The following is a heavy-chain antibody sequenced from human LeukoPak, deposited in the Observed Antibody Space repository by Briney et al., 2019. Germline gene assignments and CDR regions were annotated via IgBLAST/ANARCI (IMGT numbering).Heavy chain of an antibody. Sequence: GGSLRLSCAASGFTFSNYWMSWVRQAPGKGLEWVSAISGSGGSTYYADSVKGRFTISRDNSKNTLYLQMNSLRAEDTAVYYCASGYYSWYFDYWGQGTLVTVSS. D-gene: IGHD3-22*01. CDR2: ISGSGGST. CDR1: GFTFSNYW. CDR3: ASGYYSWYFDY. V-gene: IGHV3-23*01. J-gene: IGHJ4*02.